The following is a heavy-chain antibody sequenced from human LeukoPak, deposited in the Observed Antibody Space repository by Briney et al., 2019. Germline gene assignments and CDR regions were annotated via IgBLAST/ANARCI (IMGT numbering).Heavy chain of an antibody. V-gene: IGHV3-7*01. CDR3: AKDLGIAAAGGNAFDI. CDR2: IKQDGSEK. Sequence: AGGSLRLSCAATGFTFTGSWMSWVRQAPGKGLEWVAKIKQDGSEKYYVDSVEGRFTISRDNAKNSLYLQMNSLRAEDTAVYYCAKDLGIAAAGGNAFDIWGQGTMVTVSS. J-gene: IGHJ3*02. CDR1: GFTFTGSW. D-gene: IGHD6-13*01.